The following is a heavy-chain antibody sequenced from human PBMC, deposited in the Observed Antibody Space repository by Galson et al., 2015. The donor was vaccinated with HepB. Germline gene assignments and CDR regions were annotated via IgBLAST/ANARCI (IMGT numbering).Heavy chain of an antibody. Sequence: PALVKPTQTLTLTCTFSGFSLSTSGVGVGWIRQPPGKALEWLALIYWDDDKRYSPSLKSRLTITKDTSKNQVVLTMTNMDPVDTATYYCALLPAQTKGHGAFDIRGQGTMVTVSS. CDR3: ALLPAQTKGHGAFDI. J-gene: IGHJ3*02. D-gene: IGHD2-2*01. CDR1: GFSLSTSGVG. CDR2: IYWDDDK. V-gene: IGHV2-5*02.